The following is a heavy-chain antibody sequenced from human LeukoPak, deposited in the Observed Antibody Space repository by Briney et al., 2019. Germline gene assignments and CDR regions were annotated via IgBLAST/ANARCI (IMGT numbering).Heavy chain of an antibody. CDR3: ARGSEDIVVVPAAGDAFDI. J-gene: IGHJ3*02. CDR2: MSPNSGNT. D-gene: IGHD2-2*01. CDR1: GYTFTSYD. Sequence: ASVKVSCKASGYTFTSYDINWVRQATGQGLEWMGWMSPNSGNTGYAQKLQGRVTITRNTSISTAYMELSSLRSEDTAVYYCARGSEDIVVVPAAGDAFDIWGQGTMVTVSS. V-gene: IGHV1-8*03.